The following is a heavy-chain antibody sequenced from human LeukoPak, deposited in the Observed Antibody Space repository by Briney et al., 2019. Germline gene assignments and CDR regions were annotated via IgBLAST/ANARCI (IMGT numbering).Heavy chain of an antibody. Sequence: NHSGSTNYNPSLKSPVTISVDTSKNQFSLKLSSVTAADTAVYYCARGVVVVTATTYNWFDLWGQGTLVTVSS. CDR3: ARGVVVVTATTYNWFDL. D-gene: IGHD2-21*02. V-gene: IGHV4-34*01. CDR2: NHSGST. J-gene: IGHJ5*02.